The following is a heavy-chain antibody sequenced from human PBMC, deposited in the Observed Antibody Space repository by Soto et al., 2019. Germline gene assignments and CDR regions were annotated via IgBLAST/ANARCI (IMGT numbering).Heavy chain of an antibody. D-gene: IGHD3-3*01. Sequence: GGSLRLSCATSGFTFNSYALHWVRQAPGKGLEWVALISNDGSKTFYADSVKGRFTISRDTAKNTLFLQMNSLTTEDTAVYFCAKAGEIFGLVIFAYLDFWGQGTLVTVSS. J-gene: IGHJ4*02. CDR3: AKAGEIFGLVIFAYLDF. CDR2: ISNDGSKT. V-gene: IGHV3-30*18. CDR1: GFTFNSYA.